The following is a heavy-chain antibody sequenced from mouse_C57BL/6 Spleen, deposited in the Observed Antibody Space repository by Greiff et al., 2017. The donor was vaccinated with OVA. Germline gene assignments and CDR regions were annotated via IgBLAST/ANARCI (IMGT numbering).Heavy chain of an antibody. V-gene: IGHV5-17*01. Sequence: EVKLVESGGGLVKPGGSLKLSCAASGFTFSDYGMHWVRQAPEKGLEWVAYISSGSSTIYYADTVKGRFTISRDNAKNTLFLQMTSLRSEDTAMYYCARPSLSYWYFDVWGTGTTVTVSS. CDR2: ISSGSSTI. CDR3: ARPSLSYWYFDV. D-gene: IGHD6-2*01. J-gene: IGHJ1*03. CDR1: GFTFSDYG.